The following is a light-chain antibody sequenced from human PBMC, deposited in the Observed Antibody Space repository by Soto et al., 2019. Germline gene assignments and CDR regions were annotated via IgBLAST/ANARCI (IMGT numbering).Light chain of an antibody. CDR2: DDS. J-gene: IGLJ2*01. Sequence: SYELTQPPSVSVAPGQTAKITCGGNNIGSKSVHWYKQKVGQAPVLVVHDDSDRPSGIPERFSGSNSANTATLTISRVEAGDEADYYCQVWESSSDQVVFAGGTKLTVL. V-gene: IGLV3-21*02. CDR3: QVWESSSDQVV. CDR1: NIGSKS.